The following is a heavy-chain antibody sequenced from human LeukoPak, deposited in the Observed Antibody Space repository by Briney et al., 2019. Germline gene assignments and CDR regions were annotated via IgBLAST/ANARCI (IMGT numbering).Heavy chain of an antibody. CDR1: GGSFSGYY. Sequence: SETLSLTCAVYGGSFSGYYWSWIRQPPGKGLEWIGEINHSGSTNYNPSLKSRVTISVDTSKNQFSLKLSSVTAADTAVYYCARPPSHARLDAFDIWGQGTMVTVSS. CDR3: ARPPSHARLDAFDI. CDR2: INHSGST. J-gene: IGHJ3*02. D-gene: IGHD2-2*01. V-gene: IGHV4-34*01.